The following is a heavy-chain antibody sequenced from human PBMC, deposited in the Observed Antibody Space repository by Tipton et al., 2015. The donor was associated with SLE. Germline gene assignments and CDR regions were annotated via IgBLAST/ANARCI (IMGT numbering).Heavy chain of an antibody. Sequence: SLRLSCAASGFSFTSLWMNWVRHAPGKGLVWVAIIWNDGSKKNYAESVKGRFTISRDNSKNTLYLEMNSLRAEDTAVYYCAKGDFWSGFAEYFNPWGQGTLVTVSS. V-gene: IGHV3-33*06. CDR2: IWNDGSKK. CDR3: AKGDFWSGFAEYFNP. CDR1: GFSFTSLW. J-gene: IGHJ1*01. D-gene: IGHD3-3*01.